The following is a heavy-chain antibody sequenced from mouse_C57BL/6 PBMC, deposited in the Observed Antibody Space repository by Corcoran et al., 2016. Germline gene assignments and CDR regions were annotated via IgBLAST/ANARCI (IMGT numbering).Heavy chain of an antibody. J-gene: IGHJ1*03. CDR2: INTYSGVP. Sequence: QIQLVQSGPELKKPGETVKISCKASGYTFTTYGMSWVKQAPGKGLKWMGWINTYSGVPTYADDFKGRFAFSLETSASTAYLQINNLKNEDTATYFCARSYYSNHGYFDVWGIGTTVTVSS. CDR3: ARSYYSNHGYFDV. CDR1: GYTFTTYG. D-gene: IGHD2-5*01. V-gene: IGHV9-3*01.